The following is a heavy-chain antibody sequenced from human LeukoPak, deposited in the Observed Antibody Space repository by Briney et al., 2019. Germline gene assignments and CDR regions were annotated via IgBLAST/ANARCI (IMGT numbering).Heavy chain of an antibody. V-gene: IGHV1-69*05. CDR3: ARAATPYYYYYMDV. J-gene: IGHJ6*03. Sequence: GALVKVSCKASGGTFSSYAISWVRQAPGQGLEWMGGIIPIFGTANYAQKFQGRVTITTDESTSTAYMELSSLRSEDTAVYYCARAATPYYYYYMDVWGKGTTVTVSS. CDR2: IIPIFGTA. D-gene: IGHD2-15*01. CDR1: GGTFSSYA.